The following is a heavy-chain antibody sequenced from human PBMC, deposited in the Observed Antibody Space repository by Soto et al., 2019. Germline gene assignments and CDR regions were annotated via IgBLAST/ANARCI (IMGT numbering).Heavy chain of an antibody. CDR1: GYTFTSYA. Sequence: GASVKVSCKASGYTFTSYAMHWVRQAPGQRLEWMGWINAGNGNTKYSQKFQGRVTITRDTSASTAYMELSSLRSEDTAVYYCARDSDRYYYDSSGYYRKDEYFQHWGQGTLVTVSS. CDR2: INAGNGNT. D-gene: IGHD3-22*01. V-gene: IGHV1-3*01. J-gene: IGHJ1*01. CDR3: ARDSDRYYYDSSGYYRKDEYFQH.